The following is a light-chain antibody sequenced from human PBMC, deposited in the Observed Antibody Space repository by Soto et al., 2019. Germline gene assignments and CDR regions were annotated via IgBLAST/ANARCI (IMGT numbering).Light chain of an antibody. V-gene: IGKV1-39*01. Sequence: QMTQSPVSLSASVGDRVTITCLASQSISSYLNWYQQKPGKAPKLLIYAASSLQSGVPSRFSGSGSGTDFTLTISSLQPEDFATYYCQQSYSTPLTFGGGTKVDIK. CDR1: QSISSY. J-gene: IGKJ4*01. CDR2: AAS. CDR3: QQSYSTPLT.